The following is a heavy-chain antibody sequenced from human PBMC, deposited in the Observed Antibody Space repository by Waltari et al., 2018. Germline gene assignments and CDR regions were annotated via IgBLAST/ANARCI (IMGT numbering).Heavy chain of an antibody. CDR3: ARDLWSVDYFDY. J-gene: IGHJ4*02. Sequence: QVQLVESGGGVVQPGRSLRLSCAASGFTFSSYAMHWVRQAPGKGLEWVAVISDDGSNKYYADSVKGRFTISRDNSKNTLYLQMNSLRAEDTAVYYCARDLWSVDYFDYWGQGTLVTVSS. CDR1: GFTFSSYA. CDR2: ISDDGSNK. V-gene: IGHV3-30-3*01. D-gene: IGHD2-15*01.